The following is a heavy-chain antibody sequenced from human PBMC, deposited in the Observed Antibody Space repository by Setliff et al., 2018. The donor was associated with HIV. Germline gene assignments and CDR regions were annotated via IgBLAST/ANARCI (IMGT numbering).Heavy chain of an antibody. CDR3: ARSQETSVAATEI. CDR1: GGSFSGYY. V-gene: IGHV4-34*01. J-gene: IGHJ3*02. CDR2: VYKSGST. Sequence: SETLSLTCAVYGGSFSGYYWSWIRQPPGKGLEWVGVVYKSGSTYYNPSLRSRVTISVDTSKTQFSLNLRSVTAADTALYYCARSQETSVAATEIWGRGTMVTVSS.